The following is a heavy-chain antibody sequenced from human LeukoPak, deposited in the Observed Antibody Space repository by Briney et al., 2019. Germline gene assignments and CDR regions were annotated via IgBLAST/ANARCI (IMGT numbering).Heavy chain of an antibody. CDR2: IYYSGST. CDR1: GGSISSGGYY. Sequence: SQTLSLTCTVSGGSISSGGYYWSWIRQHPGKGLEWIGYIYYSGSTYYNPSLKSRVTISVDTSKNQFSLKLSSVTAADTAVYYCARDQTRPIMYMDVWGQGTTVTVSS. D-gene: IGHD3-16*01. V-gene: IGHV4-31*03. CDR3: ARDQTRPIMYMDV. J-gene: IGHJ6*02.